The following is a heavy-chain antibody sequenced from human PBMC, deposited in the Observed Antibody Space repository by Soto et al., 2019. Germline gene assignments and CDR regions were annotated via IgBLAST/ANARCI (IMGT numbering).Heavy chain of an antibody. Sequence: QVQLQESGPGLVKPSQTLSLTCTVSGGSISSAAYYWSWIRPHPGQGLEWIGYISHSGSTYYTPSLKRRVIISADTAKNQFSVNLTSGTAADTAVYYCAREYTYGSNFFGCWGQGALVRVS. CDR3: AREYTYGSNFFGC. CDR1: GGSISSAAYY. D-gene: IGHD5-18*01. V-gene: IGHV4-31*03. J-gene: IGHJ4*02. CDR2: ISHSGST.